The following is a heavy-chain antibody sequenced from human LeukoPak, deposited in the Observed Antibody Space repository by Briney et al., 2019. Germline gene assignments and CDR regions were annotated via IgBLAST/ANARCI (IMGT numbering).Heavy chain of an antibody. D-gene: IGHD3-22*01. J-gene: IGHJ6*03. V-gene: IGHV4-38-2*02. CDR1: GYSISSGYY. CDR2: INHSGST. CDR3: ARRRGYYDSSGYYYGKDYMDV. Sequence: SEALSLTCIVSGYSISSGYYWSWIRQPPGKGLEWGGEINHSGSTNYKPSLKSRVTISVDTSKNQFSLKLSSVTAADTAVYYCARRRGYYDSSGYYYGKDYMDVWGKGTTVTISS.